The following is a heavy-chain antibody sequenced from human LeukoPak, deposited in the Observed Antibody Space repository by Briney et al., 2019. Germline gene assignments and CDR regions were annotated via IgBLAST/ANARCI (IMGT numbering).Heavy chain of an antibody. J-gene: IGHJ4*02. V-gene: IGHV3-48*01. Sequence: GGSLRLSCAASGFTFSSYSMNWVRQAPGKGLEWVSYMSSSSSTTYYADSVKGRFTISRDNAKNSLYLQMNSLRAEDTAVYYCAKDKVYSGYSSSWAYYFDYWGQGTLVTVSS. CDR2: MSSSSSTT. D-gene: IGHD6-13*01. CDR1: GFTFSSYS. CDR3: AKDKVYSGYSSSWAYYFDY.